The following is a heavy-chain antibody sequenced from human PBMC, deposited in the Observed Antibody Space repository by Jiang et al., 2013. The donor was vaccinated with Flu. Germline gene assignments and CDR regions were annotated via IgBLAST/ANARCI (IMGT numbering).Heavy chain of an antibody. CDR1: GGTFSSYA. CDR3: ARDPGPRGHYYDSSGYYYYYYGMDV. Sequence: SGAEVKKPGSSVKVSCKASGGTFSSYAISWVRQAPGQGLEWMGGIIPIFGTANYAQKFQGRVTITADKSTSTAYMELSSLRSEDTAVYYCARDPGPRGHYYDSSGYYYYYYGMDVWGQGTTVTVSS. D-gene: IGHD3-22*01. J-gene: IGHJ6*02. V-gene: IGHV1-69*06. CDR2: IIPIFGTA.